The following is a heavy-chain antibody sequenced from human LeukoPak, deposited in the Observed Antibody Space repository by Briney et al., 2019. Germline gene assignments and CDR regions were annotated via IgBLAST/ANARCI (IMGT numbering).Heavy chain of an antibody. CDR2: INHSGST. D-gene: IGHD6-19*01. CDR1: GGSFSGYY. V-gene: IGHV4-34*01. J-gene: IGHJ4*02. Sequence: PSETLSLTCAVYGGSFSGYYWSWIRQPPGKGLEWIGEINHSGSTNYNPSFQSRVTISVDTSKNQFSLKLSSVTAADTAVYYCARLGRYSSGWFPPDYWGQGTLVTVSS. CDR3: ARLGRYSSGWFPPDY.